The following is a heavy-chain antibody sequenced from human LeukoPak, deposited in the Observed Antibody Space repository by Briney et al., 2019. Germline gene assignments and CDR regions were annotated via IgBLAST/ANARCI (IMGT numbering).Heavy chain of an antibody. Sequence: SQTLSLTCTVSGGSISSGGYYWSWIRQHPGKGLEWIGCIYYSGSTYYNPSLKSRVTISVDTSKNQFSLKLSSVTAADTAVYYCARVRSSSGSDAFDIRGQGTMVTVSS. CDR1: GGSISSGGYY. V-gene: IGHV4-31*03. D-gene: IGHD3-22*01. J-gene: IGHJ3*02. CDR2: IYYSGST. CDR3: ARVRSSSGSDAFDI.